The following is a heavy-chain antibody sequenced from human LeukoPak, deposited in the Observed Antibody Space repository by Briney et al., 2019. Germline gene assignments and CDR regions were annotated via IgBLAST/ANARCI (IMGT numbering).Heavy chain of an antibody. Sequence: GGSLRLSCAASGFTFSDYYMSWIRQAPGKGLEWVSYISSSGSTIYYADSVKGRFTISRDNAKSSLYLQMNSLRAEDTAVYYCARALSSSWYRYFQHWGQGTLVTVSS. D-gene: IGHD6-13*01. CDR3: ARALSSSWYRYFQH. V-gene: IGHV3-11*01. CDR2: ISSSGSTI. J-gene: IGHJ1*01. CDR1: GFTFSDYY.